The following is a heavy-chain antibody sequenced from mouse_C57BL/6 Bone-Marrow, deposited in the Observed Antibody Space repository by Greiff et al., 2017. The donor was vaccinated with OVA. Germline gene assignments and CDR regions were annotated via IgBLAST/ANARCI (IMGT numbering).Heavy chain of an antibody. V-gene: IGHV1-55*01. CDR3: AREGSMIRDAMDY. CDR2: IYPGSGST. D-gene: IGHD2-4*01. J-gene: IGHJ4*01. Sequence: VQLQQPGAELVKPGASVKMSCKASGYTFTSYWITWVKQRPGQGLEWIGDIYPGSGSTNYNEKFKSKATLTVDTSSSTAYMQLSSLTSEDSAVYYCAREGSMIRDAMDYWGQGTSVTVSS. CDR1: GYTFTSYW.